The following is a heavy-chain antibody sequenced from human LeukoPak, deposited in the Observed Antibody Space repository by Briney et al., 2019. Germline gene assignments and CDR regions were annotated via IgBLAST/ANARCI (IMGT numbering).Heavy chain of an antibody. V-gene: IGHV4-38-2*02. Sequence: SETLSLTCTVSGYFIRSGFYWGWIRQPPGKGLEWIGEIYHSGSTNYNPSLKSRVTISVDKSKNQFSLKLSSVTAADTAVYYCARAAVAARWFDPWGQGTLVTVSS. CDR1: GYFIRSGFY. J-gene: IGHJ5*02. CDR2: IYHSGST. CDR3: ARAAVAARWFDP. D-gene: IGHD6-19*01.